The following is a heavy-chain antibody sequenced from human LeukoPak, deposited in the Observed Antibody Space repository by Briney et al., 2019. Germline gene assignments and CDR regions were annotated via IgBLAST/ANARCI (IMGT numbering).Heavy chain of an antibody. J-gene: IGHJ3*02. D-gene: IGHD1-26*01. V-gene: IGHV3-66*01. Sequence: GGSLRLSCAASEFSVGSNYMTWVRQAPGKGLEWVSLIYSGGSTYYADSVKGRFTISRDNAKNSLYLQMNSLRAEDTAVYYCARVGSGSSSIHDAFDIWGQGTMVTVSS. CDR1: EFSVGSNY. CDR3: ARVGSGSSSIHDAFDI. CDR2: IYSGGST.